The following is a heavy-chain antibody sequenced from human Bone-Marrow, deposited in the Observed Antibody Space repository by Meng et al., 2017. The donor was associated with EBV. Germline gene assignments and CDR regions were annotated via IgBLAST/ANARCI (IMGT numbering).Heavy chain of an antibody. V-gene: IGHV3-11*01. J-gene: IGHJ4*02. CDR2: IRSSGSTI. Sequence: QVQRVDAGGGLVMPWGPRRLSCAASGFTLSDYYMSWIRQAPGKVLDWVSYIRSSGSTIYYADSVKGQFTISRDNAKNSLYLQMNSLRADDTAVYYCARAFRSGYDYYWGQGTLVTVSS. CDR3: ARAFRSGYDYY. D-gene: IGHD5-12*01. CDR1: GFTLSDYY.